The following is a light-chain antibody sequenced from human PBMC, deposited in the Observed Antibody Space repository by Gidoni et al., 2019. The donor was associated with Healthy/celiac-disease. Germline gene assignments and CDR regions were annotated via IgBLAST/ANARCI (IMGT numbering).Light chain of an antibody. CDR2: DAS. CDR3: QQSYSTPPWP. V-gene: IGKV1-39*01. Sequence: DIQMSESTSSLSASVGDRVTIPCRASQSISSYLNWYPQKPGKAPKLLIYDASSLQSGVPSRFSGSGSVTDFTLTISSLQPEDFATYYCQQSYSTPPWPFGQGTKVEN. CDR1: QSISSY. J-gene: IGKJ1*01.